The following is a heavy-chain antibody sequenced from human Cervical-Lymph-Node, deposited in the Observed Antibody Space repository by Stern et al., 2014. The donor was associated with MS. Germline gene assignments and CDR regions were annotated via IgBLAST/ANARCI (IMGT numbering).Heavy chain of an antibody. V-gene: IGHV4-34*01. D-gene: IGHD6-6*01. Sequence: QVQLQQWGAGLLKPSETLSLTCAVYGGSFDAFYWSWIRQPPGKGLEWIGEISHSGYTKYNPSLKRRVTISVDTSQNQFSLQMNSVTAADTAVYYCARTWIAVRNTKWFDPWGQGTLVTVSS. CDR2: ISHSGYT. J-gene: IGHJ5*02. CDR3: ARTWIAVRNTKWFDP. CDR1: GGSFDAFY.